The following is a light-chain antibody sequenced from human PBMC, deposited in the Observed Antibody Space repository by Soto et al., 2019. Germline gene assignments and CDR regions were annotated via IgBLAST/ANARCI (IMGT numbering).Light chain of an antibody. J-gene: IGKJ5*01. CDR3: QQYTSSLIT. Sequence: EIVMTPSPATLSVSLGQRATLAFRSSQSVSSNLACYRQKPGLAPRLLIYGASTRATGVPARFSGSGSGTEFTLTISSLQSEDFAVYYCQQYTSSLITFGQGTRLEI. CDR1: QSVSSN. CDR2: GAS. V-gene: IGKV3-15*01.